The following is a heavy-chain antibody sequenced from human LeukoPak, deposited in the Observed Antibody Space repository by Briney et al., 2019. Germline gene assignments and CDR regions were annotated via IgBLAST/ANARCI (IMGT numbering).Heavy chain of an antibody. CDR2: ISTQTGNT. J-gene: IGHJ4*02. CDR3: ARGAYGDK. D-gene: IGHD4-17*01. CDR1: GYTLTSYG. V-gene: IGHV1-18*01. Sequence: GASVKVSCKASGYTLTSYGINWIRQTPGQGLEWLGWISTQTGNTDFAQKVQGRLTLTTDRSTNTAYMELRSLTSDDTAVYYCARGAYGDKWGQGTMVTVSS.